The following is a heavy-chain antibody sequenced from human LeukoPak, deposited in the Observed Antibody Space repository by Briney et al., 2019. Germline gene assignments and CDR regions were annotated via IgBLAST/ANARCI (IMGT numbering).Heavy chain of an antibody. CDR1: GFTFSSYA. J-gene: IGHJ4*02. Sequence: GGSLRLSCAASGFTFSSYAMNWVRQAPGKGLEWVSSNSSSSSYIYYADSVKGRFTISRDNAKNSLYLQMNSLRAEDTAVYYCARGIAAAGFDYWGQGTLVTVSS. D-gene: IGHD6-13*01. CDR3: ARGIAAAGFDY. V-gene: IGHV3-21*01. CDR2: NSSSSSYI.